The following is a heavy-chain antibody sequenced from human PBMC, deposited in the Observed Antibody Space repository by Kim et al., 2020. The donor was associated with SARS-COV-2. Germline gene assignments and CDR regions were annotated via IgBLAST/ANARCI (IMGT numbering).Heavy chain of an antibody. CDR3: AKGAMVRGVITNYYYYGMDV. Sequence: GGSLRLSCAASGFTFSSYAMSWVRQAPGKGLEWVSAISGSGGSTYYADSVNGRFTISRDNSKNTLYLQMNSLRAEDTAVYYCAKGAMVRGVITNYYYYGMDVWGQGTTVTVSS. D-gene: IGHD3-10*01. J-gene: IGHJ6*02. CDR2: ISGSGGST. CDR1: GFTFSSYA. V-gene: IGHV3-23*01.